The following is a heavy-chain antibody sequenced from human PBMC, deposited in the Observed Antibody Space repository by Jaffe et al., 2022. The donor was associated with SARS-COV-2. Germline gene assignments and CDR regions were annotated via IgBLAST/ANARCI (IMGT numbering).Heavy chain of an antibody. Sequence: EVQLVESGGGLVKPGGSLRLSCAASGFTFSNAWMSWVRQAPGKGLEWVGRIKSKTDGGTTDYAAPVKGRFTISRDDSKNTLYLQMNSLKTEDTAVYYCTTERGELLWFGESYYMDVWGKGTTVTVSS. CDR1: GFTFSNAW. CDR3: TTERGELLWFGESYYMDV. J-gene: IGHJ6*03. V-gene: IGHV3-15*01. D-gene: IGHD3-10*01. CDR2: IKSKTDGGTT.